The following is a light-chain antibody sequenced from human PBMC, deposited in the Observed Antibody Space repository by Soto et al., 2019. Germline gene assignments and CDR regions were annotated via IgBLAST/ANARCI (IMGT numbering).Light chain of an antibody. Sequence: DIVMAQSPDSLAVSLGERATINCKSSQSVLYSSNNQNYLAWYQQKPGQPPKLLVYWASTRESGVPDRFSGSGSGTDFTHTISSLLADDVAIYYCQQYYSIPWTFGQGTKVDIK. V-gene: IGKV4-1*01. CDR2: WAS. CDR3: QQYYSIPWT. CDR1: QSVLYSSNNQNY. J-gene: IGKJ1*01.